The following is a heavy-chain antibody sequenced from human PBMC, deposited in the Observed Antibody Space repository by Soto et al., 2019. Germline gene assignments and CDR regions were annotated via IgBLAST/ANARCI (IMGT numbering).Heavy chain of an antibody. V-gene: IGHV1-18*01. Sequence: ASVKVSCKASGYTFTSYGISWVRQAPGQGLEWMGWISAYNGNTNYAQKLQGRVTMTTDTSTSTAYMELRSLRSDDTAVYYCARDYEVVGAFYGMDVWGQVNTITVSS. CDR3: ARDYEVVGAFYGMDV. CDR2: ISAYNGNT. J-gene: IGHJ6*02. CDR1: GYTFTSYG. D-gene: IGHD1-26*01.